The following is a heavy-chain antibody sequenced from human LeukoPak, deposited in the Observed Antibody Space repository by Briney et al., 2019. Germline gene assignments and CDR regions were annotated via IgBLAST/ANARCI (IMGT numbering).Heavy chain of an antibody. CDR3: ARMMIDFDGSGHDIQRGDFDI. CDR2: ISYDGRYQ. J-gene: IGHJ3*02. CDR1: GFTFNRYR. V-gene: IGHV3-30*04. Sequence: GGSLRLSCAASGFTFNRYRLHWVRQAPGKGLEWVAVISYDGRYQFYADSVKGRFTVSRDNSKNTLSVQMNSLRAEDRAVYHCARMMIDFDGSGHDIQRGDFDIWGQGTMVTVS. D-gene: IGHD3-22*01.